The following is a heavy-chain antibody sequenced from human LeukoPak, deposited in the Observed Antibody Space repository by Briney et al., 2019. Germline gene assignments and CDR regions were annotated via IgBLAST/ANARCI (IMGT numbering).Heavy chain of an antibody. CDR2: ISGSGGST. CDR1: GFTFSSYG. J-gene: IGHJ4*02. Sequence: GGSLRLSCAASGFTFSSYGMSWVRQAPGKGLEWVSGISGSGGSTNYADSVKGRFTISRDNSKNTLYLQMNSLRAEDTAVYYCARDLYSSGWYVDYWGQGTLDTVSS. CDR3: ARDLYSSGWYVDY. D-gene: IGHD6-19*01. V-gene: IGHV3-23*01.